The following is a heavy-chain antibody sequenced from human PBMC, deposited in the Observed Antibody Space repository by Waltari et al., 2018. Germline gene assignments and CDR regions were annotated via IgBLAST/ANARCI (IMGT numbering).Heavy chain of an antibody. CDR2: ISNSGST. CDR1: GYSISSGYY. Sequence: QVQLQESGPGLVKPSETLSLTCAVSGYSISSGYYWGWIRQPPGKGLEWSGSISNSGSTDYNPSLKRRVTISVDTSKNQFSLKLSSVTAADTAVYYCARVFRAPGPYYYYMDVWGKGTTVTVSS. V-gene: IGHV4-38-2*01. D-gene: IGHD3-3*01. J-gene: IGHJ6*03. CDR3: ARVFRAPGPYYYYMDV.